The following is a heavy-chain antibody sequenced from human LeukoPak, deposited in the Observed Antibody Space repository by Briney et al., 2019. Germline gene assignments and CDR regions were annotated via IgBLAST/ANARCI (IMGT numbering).Heavy chain of an antibody. V-gene: IGHV1-69*05. Sequence: ASVKVSCKASGGTFTSYAISWVRQAPGQGLEWMGRIIPIFGTANYAQKFQGRVTITTDESTSTAYMELSSLRSEDTAVYYCARSYSGNYYYFDYWGQGTLVTVSS. CDR1: GGTFTSYA. D-gene: IGHD1-26*01. CDR3: ARSYSGNYYYFDY. J-gene: IGHJ4*02. CDR2: IIPIFGTA.